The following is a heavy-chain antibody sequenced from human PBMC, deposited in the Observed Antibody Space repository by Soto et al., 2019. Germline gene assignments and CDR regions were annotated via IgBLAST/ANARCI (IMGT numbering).Heavy chain of an antibody. CDR1: GFTFSNYW. CDR2: IKQGGSEK. V-gene: IGHV3-7*05. Sequence: EVQLVESGGGLVQPGGSLRLSCAASGFTFSNYWMNWVRQAPGKGPEWVANIKQGGSEKNYVDSVKGRFTISRDNAKNSLYLQMSSLRVEDTAVYYCARDRWYYGSGSYYYYGMDVWGQGTTVTVSS. J-gene: IGHJ6*02. CDR3: ARDRWYYGSGSYYYYGMDV. D-gene: IGHD3-10*01.